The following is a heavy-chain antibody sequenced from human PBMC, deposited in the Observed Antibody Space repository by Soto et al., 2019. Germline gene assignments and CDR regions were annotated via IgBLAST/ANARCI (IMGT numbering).Heavy chain of an antibody. CDR3: ARAGCSSSSCFTGWFDP. D-gene: IGHD2-2*02. V-gene: IGHV4-59*01. CDR1: GDSMRSYY. Sequence: SETLSLTCFVSGDSMRSYYWSWIRQPPGKGLGLIGYIYDSGSVSHQPSLRNRVTLSVDTAKNQFSLKLTSVTAADTAVYYCARAGCSSSSCFTGWFDPWGQGILVTVSS. J-gene: IGHJ5*02. CDR2: IYDSGSV.